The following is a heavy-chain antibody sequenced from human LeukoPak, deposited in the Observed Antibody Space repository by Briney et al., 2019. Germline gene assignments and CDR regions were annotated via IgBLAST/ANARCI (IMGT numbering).Heavy chain of an antibody. D-gene: IGHD2-21*02. CDR1: GASISSDY. CDR3: ARHFPYCGGDCPYYYMDV. V-gene: IGHV4-4*08. J-gene: IGHJ6*03. Sequence: SQTLSLTCSVSGASISSDYCSSSRHPPGNGLEWIGNIHSSETTKHNPSLRSRATISGDTSKHQFSLMLGSVTAADTAVYYCARHFPYCGGDCPYYYMDVWGKGTTVTVSS. CDR2: IHSSETT.